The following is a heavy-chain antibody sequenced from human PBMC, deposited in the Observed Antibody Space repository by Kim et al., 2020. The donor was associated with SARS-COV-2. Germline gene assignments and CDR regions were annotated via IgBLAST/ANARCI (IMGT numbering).Heavy chain of an antibody. CDR2: IRSKAYGGTT. CDR1: GFTFGDYA. CDR3: TRDGPITIGWGFDY. J-gene: IGHJ4*02. V-gene: IGHV3-49*03. D-gene: IGHD3-9*01. Sequence: GGSLRLSCTASGFTFGDYAMSWFRQAPGKGLEWVGFIRSKAYGGTTEYAASVKGRFTISRDDSKSIAYLQMNSLKTEDTAVYYCTRDGPITIGWGFDYWGQGTLVTVSS.